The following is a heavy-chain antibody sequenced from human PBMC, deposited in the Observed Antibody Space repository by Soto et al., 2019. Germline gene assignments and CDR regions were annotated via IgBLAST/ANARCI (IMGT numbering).Heavy chain of an antibody. CDR2: ISSSSSYI. CDR3: ARDFRVGGKRGY. V-gene: IGHV3-21*01. J-gene: IGHJ4*02. CDR1: GFTFSSYS. D-gene: IGHD3-10*01. Sequence: PGGSLRLSCAASGFTFSSYSMSWVRQAPGKGLEWVSSISSSSSYIYYADSVKGRFTISRDNAKNSLYLQMNSLRAEDTAVYYCARDFRVGGKRGYWGQGTLVTVSS.